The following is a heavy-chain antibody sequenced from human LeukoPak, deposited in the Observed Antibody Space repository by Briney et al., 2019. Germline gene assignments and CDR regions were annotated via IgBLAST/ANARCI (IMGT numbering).Heavy chain of an antibody. CDR2: IIPIFGTA. V-gene: IGHV1-69*01. Sequence: SVKVSCKASGGTFSSYAISWVRQAPGQGLGWMGGIIPIFGTANYAQKFQGRVTITADESTSTAYMELSSLRSEDTAVYYCAEEVYYDSSGYYPNWFDPWGQGTLVTVSS. CDR3: AEEVYYDSSGYYPNWFDP. J-gene: IGHJ5*02. CDR1: GGTFSSYA. D-gene: IGHD3-22*01.